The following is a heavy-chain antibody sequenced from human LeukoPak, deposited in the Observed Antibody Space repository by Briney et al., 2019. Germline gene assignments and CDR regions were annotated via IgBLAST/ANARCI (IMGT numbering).Heavy chain of an antibody. CDR3: ARDREGATGSYNWFDP. CDR2: INPSGGST. CDR1: GYTFTSYY. D-gene: IGHD1-26*01. Sequence: EASVKVSCKASGYTFTSYYMHWVRQAPGQGLEWMGIINPSGGSTSYAQKFQGRVTMTRDTSTSTVYMELSSLRSEDTAVYYCARDREGATGSYNWFDPWGQGTLVTVSS. V-gene: IGHV1-46*01. J-gene: IGHJ5*02.